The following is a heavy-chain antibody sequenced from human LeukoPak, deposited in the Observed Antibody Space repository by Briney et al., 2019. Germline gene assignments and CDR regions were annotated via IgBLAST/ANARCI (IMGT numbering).Heavy chain of an antibody. J-gene: IGHJ4*01. CDR2: IVVGSGNT. Sequence: ASVKVSCKASGFTFTSSAIQWVRQARGQGLEWIGWIVVGSGNTNYAHKFQERVTITRDMSTSTAYMELSSLRSEDTAVYYCAADPNYYDSSGYYLGYWGQGTLVSVSS. CDR3: AADPNYYDSSGYYLGY. D-gene: IGHD3-22*01. V-gene: IGHV1-58*02. CDR1: GFTFTSSA.